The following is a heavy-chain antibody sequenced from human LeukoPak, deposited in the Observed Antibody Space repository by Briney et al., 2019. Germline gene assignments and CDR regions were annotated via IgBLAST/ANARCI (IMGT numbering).Heavy chain of an antibody. CDR3: ARDQTLLLWFGEHMDV. V-gene: IGHV3-7*01. CDR1: GFTFSSYW. CDR2: IKQDGSEK. D-gene: IGHD3-10*01. Sequence: PGGSLRLSCAASGFTFSSYWMSWVRQAPGKGLEWVANIKQDGSEKYYVDSVKGRFTISRDDAKNSLYLQMNSLRAEDTAVYYCARDQTLLLWFGEHMDVWGKGTTVTVSS. J-gene: IGHJ6*03.